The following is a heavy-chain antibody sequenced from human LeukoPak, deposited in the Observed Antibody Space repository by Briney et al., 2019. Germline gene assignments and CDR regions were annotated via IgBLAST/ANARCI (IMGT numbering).Heavy chain of an antibody. CDR1: GYSFTSYR. V-gene: IGHV5-51*01. CDR3: ARQKTRQLAGEDFDY. Sequence: GESLKISCKGSGYSFTSYRIGWVRQMPGKGLEWMGIIYPGDSDTRYSPSFQGQVTISADKSISTAYLQWSSLKASDTAMYYCARQKTRQLAGEDFDYWGQGTLVTVSP. CDR2: IYPGDSDT. J-gene: IGHJ4*02. D-gene: IGHD6-6*01.